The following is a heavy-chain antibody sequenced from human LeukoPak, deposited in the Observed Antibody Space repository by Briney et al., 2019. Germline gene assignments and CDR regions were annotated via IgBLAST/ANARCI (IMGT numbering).Heavy chain of an antibody. CDR3: AKDLADYDILTGYYYYGMDV. D-gene: IGHD3-9*01. J-gene: IGHJ6*02. CDR2: ISYDGSNK. Sequence: GGSLRLSCAASGFTFSSYWMHWVRQAPGKGLEWVAVISYDGSNKYYADSVKGRFTISRDNSKNTLYLQMNSLRAEDTAVYYCAKDLADYDILTGYYYYGMDVWGQGTTVTVSS. V-gene: IGHV3-30*18. CDR1: GFTFSSYW.